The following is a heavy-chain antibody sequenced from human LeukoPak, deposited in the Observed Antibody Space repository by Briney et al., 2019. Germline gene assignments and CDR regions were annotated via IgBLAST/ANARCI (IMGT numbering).Heavy chain of an antibody. CDR2: IYYSGST. Sequence: PSETLSLTCTVSGRSISSSSYYWGWIRQPPGKGLEWIGSIYYSGSTYYNPSLKSRVTISVDTSKNQFSLKLSSVTAADTAVYYCARHYYDILTGYPNHFDYWGQGTLVTVSS. CDR3: ARHYYDILTGYPNHFDY. J-gene: IGHJ4*02. D-gene: IGHD3-9*01. CDR1: GRSISSSSYY. V-gene: IGHV4-39*01.